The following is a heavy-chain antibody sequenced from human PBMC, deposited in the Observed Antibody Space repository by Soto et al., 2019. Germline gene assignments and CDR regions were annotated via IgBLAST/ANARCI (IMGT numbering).Heavy chain of an antibody. J-gene: IGHJ4*02. D-gene: IGHD3-16*02. Sequence: GESLKISCAASGFTFSSYAMSWVRQAPGKGLEWVSAISGSGGSTYYADSVRGRFTISRDNSKNTLYLQMNSLRAKDTAVYYCAKDHKAQRGYDYIWGSYRFWGQGTLVTVSS. CDR2: ISGSGGST. V-gene: IGHV3-23*01. CDR3: AKDHKAQRGYDYIWGSYRF. CDR1: GFTFSSYA.